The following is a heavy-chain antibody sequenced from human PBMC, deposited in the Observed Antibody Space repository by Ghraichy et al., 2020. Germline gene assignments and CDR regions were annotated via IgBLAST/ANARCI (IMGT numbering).Heavy chain of an antibody. V-gene: IGHV3-9*01. CDR3: AKGASGSNSDYYYGMDV. CDR2: ISWNSGNI. J-gene: IGHJ6*02. CDR1: GFIFDDYA. D-gene: IGHD6-6*01. Sequence: SLNISCAASGFIFDDYAMHWVRQVPGKGLEWVSGISWNSGNIGYADSVKGRFTVSRDNAKNSLNLQMNSLRPEDTALYYCAKGASGSNSDYYYGMDVWGQGTTVTVSS.